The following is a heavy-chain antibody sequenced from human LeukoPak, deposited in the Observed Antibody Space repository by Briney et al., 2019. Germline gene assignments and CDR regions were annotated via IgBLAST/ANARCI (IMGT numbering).Heavy chain of an antibody. CDR3: ARGRDGYCSGDSCNGNWFDP. D-gene: IGHD2-15*01. V-gene: IGHV4-4*07. Sequence: PSETLSLTCTVSGGSISSYYWSWIRQPAGKGLEWIGRIYTSGSTNYNPSLKSRVTMSVDTSKNQFSLKLSSVTAADTAVYYCARGRDGYCSGDSCNGNWFDPWGQGTLVTVSS. J-gene: IGHJ5*02. CDR2: IYTSGST. CDR1: GGSISSYY.